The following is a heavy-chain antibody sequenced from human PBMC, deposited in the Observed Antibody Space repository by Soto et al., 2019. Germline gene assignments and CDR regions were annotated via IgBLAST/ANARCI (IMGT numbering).Heavy chain of an antibody. J-gene: IGHJ4*02. CDR1: GFTFNSYG. D-gene: IGHD1-26*01. CDR2: ISHDGTNK. V-gene: IGHV3-30*18. CDR3: AKTTWEKYYSSWFDC. Sequence: QVQLVESGGGVVQPGRSLRLSCAASGFTFNSYGMHWVRQAPGKGLEWVASISHDGTNKYYVDSVKGRFTISRDNSKSTLYLQMNRLRAEDTAVYYCAKTTWEKYYSSWFDCWGQGTLVTVSS.